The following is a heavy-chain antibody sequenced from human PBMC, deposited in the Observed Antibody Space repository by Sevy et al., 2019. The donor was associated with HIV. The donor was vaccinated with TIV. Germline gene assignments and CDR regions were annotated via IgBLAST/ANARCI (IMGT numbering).Heavy chain of an antibody. CDR2: ISGNDGST. J-gene: IGHJ4*02. CDR3: VRDANYDSDSSGYPFDD. Sequence: ASVKVSCKTSGYTFVTYGISWVRQVPGQGPQWMGWISGNDGSTREAQIFQDRVTMTTDRTTSTAYMEVRRLRSDDTAVYYCVRDANYDSDSSGYPFDDWGQGTLVTVSS. V-gene: IGHV1-18*01. CDR1: GYTFVTYG. D-gene: IGHD3-22*01.